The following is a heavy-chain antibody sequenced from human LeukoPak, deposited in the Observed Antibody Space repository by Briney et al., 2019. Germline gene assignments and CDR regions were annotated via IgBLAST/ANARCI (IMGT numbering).Heavy chain of an antibody. CDR1: GFTFTSSA. CDR2: IVVGSGDT. Sequence: GASAMISCKASGFTFTSSAVQRGRQARGQRHEWIGRIVVGSGDTNYAQNFHERVTITRDMSTSTAYMDMSSLTSEDTAVYFCAEDLGGQDYWGQGTLVTVSS. D-gene: IGHD4-23*01. J-gene: IGHJ4*02. CDR3: AEDLGGQDY. V-gene: IGHV1-58*01.